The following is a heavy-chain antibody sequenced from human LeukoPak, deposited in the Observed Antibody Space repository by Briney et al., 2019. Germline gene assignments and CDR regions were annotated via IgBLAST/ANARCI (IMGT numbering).Heavy chain of an antibody. CDR2: ISSSSSTI. CDR3: ASSSGYCSSTSCYRPFGY. J-gene: IGHJ4*02. Sequence: GGSLRLSCAASGFTFSSYSMNWVRQAPGKGLEWVSYISSSSSTIYYADSVKGRFTISRDNAKNSLYLQMNSLRAEDTAAYYCASSSGYCSSTSCYRPFGYWGQGTLVTVSS. D-gene: IGHD2-2*01. CDR1: GFTFSSYS. V-gene: IGHV3-48*01.